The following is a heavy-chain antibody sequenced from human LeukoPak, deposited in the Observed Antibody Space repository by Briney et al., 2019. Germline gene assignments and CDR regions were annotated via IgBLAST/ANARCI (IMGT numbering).Heavy chain of an antibody. Sequence: SGPTLVKPTQTLTLTCSFSGFSLSSRGMGVGWIRQPPGKALEWHALLYWADDKRYSPALKSRLNITKDTSKNQVVLTMTNMDPVDTATYYCAHYTGRRSAHHDWGQGTLVTVSS. CDR2: LYWADDK. CDR3: AHYTGRRSAHHD. D-gene: IGHD6-6*01. J-gene: IGHJ4*02. CDR1: GFSLSSRGMG. V-gene: IGHV2-5*02.